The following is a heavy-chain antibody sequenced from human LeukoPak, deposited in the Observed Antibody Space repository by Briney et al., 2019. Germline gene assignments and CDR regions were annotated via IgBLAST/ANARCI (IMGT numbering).Heavy chain of an antibody. Sequence: ASVKVSCKASGYTFTGYYMHWVRQAPGQGLEWMGWINPNSGGTNYAQKFQGRVTMTRDTSISTAYMELSRLRSDDTAVYYCARVRYGSGSYYFDYSGQGTLVTVSS. CDR1: GYTFTGYY. CDR2: INPNSGGT. V-gene: IGHV1-2*02. CDR3: ARVRYGSGSYYFDY. D-gene: IGHD3-10*01. J-gene: IGHJ4*02.